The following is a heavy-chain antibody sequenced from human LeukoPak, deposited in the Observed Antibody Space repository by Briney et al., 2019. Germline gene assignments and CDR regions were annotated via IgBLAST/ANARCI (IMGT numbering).Heavy chain of an antibody. CDR2: IYSGTI. V-gene: IGHV3-53*01. J-gene: IGHJ4*02. CDR3: ARRAGAYSHPYDY. D-gene: IGHD4/OR15-4a*01. Sequence: GGSLRLSCTVSGFTVSSNSMSWVRQAPGKGLEWVSFIYSGTIHYSDSVKGRFTISRDNSKNTLYLQLNSLRAEDTAVYYCARRAGAYSHPYDYWGQGTLVTVSS. CDR1: GFTVSSNS.